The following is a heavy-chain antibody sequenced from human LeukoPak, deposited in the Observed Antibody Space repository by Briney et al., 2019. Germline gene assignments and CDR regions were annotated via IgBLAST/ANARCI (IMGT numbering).Heavy chain of an antibody. CDR1: GGSINNYY. J-gene: IGHJ2*01. CDR3: ARVSSSWYQDWYFDR. CDR2: IIYSGST. Sequence: SETLSLTCTVSGGSINNYYWSWIRQPPGKGLEWIGYIIYSGSTNYNPSLKSRVTMSVDTSKNQFSLKLTSVTAADTAVYYCARVSSSWYQDWYFDRWGRGTLVTVSS. D-gene: IGHD6-13*01. V-gene: IGHV4-59*12.